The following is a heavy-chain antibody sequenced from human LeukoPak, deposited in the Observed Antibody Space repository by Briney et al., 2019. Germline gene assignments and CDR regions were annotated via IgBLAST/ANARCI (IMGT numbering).Heavy chain of an antibody. J-gene: IGHJ4*02. D-gene: IGHD2-2*01. CDR1: GYTFTGYG. CDR2: ISADNGNT. V-gene: IGHV1-18*01. Sequence: ASVKVSCKASGYTFTGYGISWARQAPGQGLEWMGWISADNGNTNYAQKFQGRLTLTADTSTSTAYMELKSLRSDDTAVYYCARDTGQSGYCSSTSCYSFDYWGQGTLVTVSS. CDR3: ARDTGQSGYCSSTSCYSFDY.